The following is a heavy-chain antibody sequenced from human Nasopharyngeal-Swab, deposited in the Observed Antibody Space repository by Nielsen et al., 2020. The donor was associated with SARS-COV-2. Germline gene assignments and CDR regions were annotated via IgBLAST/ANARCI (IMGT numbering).Heavy chain of an antibody. CDR1: VCTFSSYA. CDR2: IIPIFGTA. V-gene: IGHV1-69*13. D-gene: IGHD5-24*01. Sequence: SVKVSCKASVCTFSSYAINWVRQAPGQGLEWMGGIIPIFGTANYAQKFQGRVTITADESTSTAYMELSSLRSEDTAVYYCARDGDRRERWLQFLDYWGQGTLVTVSS. CDR3: ARDGDRRERWLQFLDY. J-gene: IGHJ4*02.